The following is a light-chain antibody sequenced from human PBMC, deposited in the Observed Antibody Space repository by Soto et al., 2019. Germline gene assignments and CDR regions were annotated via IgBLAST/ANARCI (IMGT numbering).Light chain of an antibody. Sequence: DIQRTQSPSSVSASVGDRVTITCRASQGISSWLAWYQKKPGKAPNLLIYAASSLQSGVPSRFSGSESGTDGTITISSLKTEDGAMYVCQQANSFPITFGQGTRLEIK. CDR3: QQANSFPIT. V-gene: IGKV1-12*01. CDR2: AAS. J-gene: IGKJ5*01. CDR1: QGISSW.